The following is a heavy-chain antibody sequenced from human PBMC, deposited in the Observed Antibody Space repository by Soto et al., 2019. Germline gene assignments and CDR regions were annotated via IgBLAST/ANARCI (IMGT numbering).Heavy chain of an antibody. J-gene: IGHJ5*02. CDR2: ISGSGGST. D-gene: IGHD2-2*01. CDR3: AKDEGYCSSTSCYDRPGWAGYNWFDP. V-gene: IGHV3-23*01. Sequence: GGSLRLSCAASGFTFSSYAMSWVRQAPGKGLEWVSAISGSGGSTYYADSVKGRFTISRDNSKNTLYLQMNSLRAEDTAVYYCAKDEGYCSSTSCYDRPGWAGYNWFDPWGQGTLVTVSS. CDR1: GFTFSSYA.